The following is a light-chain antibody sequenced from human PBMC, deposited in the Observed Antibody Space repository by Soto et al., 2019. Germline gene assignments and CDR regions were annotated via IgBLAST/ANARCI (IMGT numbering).Light chain of an antibody. CDR2: RAS. CDR1: QSISVW. J-gene: IGKJ1*01. CDR3: QQYNSYFPT. V-gene: IGKV1-5*03. Sequence: IRMNHSPSAVSASIGDRVTITCRASQSISVWLAWYQQKAGKAPNLLIYRASRLESGVPSRFSGSGSETEFTLTISSLQPGDSATYYCQQYNSYFPTFGQGTKVDNK.